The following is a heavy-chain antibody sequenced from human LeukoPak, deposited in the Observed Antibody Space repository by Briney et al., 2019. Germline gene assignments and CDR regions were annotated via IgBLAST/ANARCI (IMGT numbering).Heavy chain of an antibody. V-gene: IGHV3-48*03. D-gene: IGHD6-6*01. J-gene: IGHJ4*02. Sequence: PGGSLRLSCAASGFTFSSYEMNWVRQAPGKGLEWVSYISSSGGTIYYADSVKGRFTISRDNAKNSLYLQMNSLRAEDTAVYYCARDRVSHFDYWGQGTLVAVSS. CDR3: ARDRVSHFDY. CDR1: GFTFSSYE. CDR2: ISSSGGTI.